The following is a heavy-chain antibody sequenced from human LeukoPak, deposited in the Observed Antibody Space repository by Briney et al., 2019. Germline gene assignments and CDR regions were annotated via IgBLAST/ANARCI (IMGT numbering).Heavy chain of an antibody. V-gene: IGHV4-59*08. CDR1: GGSISSYY. CDR3: ARQLGSSSSFSYYYYGMDV. J-gene: IGHJ6*02. Sequence: TSETLSLTCTVSGGSISSYYWSWIRQPPGKGLEWIGYIYYSGSTNYNPSLKSRVTISVDTSKNQFSLKLSSVTAADTAVYYCARQLGSSSSFSYYYYGMDVWGQGTTVTVSS. D-gene: IGHD6-13*01. CDR2: IYYSGST.